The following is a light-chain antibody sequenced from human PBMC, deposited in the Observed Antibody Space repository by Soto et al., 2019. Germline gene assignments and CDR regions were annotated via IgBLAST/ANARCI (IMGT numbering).Light chain of an antibody. Sequence: VLTQSPDTLSLSPGESATLSCRASRGVSNSYLAWYQQKPGQAPRLLIFGASKRATGIPDRFSGSGSGTDFTLTISRLEPEDFAVYYCQRYGDSPRWAFGQGTKVEIK. V-gene: IGKV3-20*01. J-gene: IGKJ1*01. CDR1: RGVSNSY. CDR2: GAS. CDR3: QRYGDSPRWA.